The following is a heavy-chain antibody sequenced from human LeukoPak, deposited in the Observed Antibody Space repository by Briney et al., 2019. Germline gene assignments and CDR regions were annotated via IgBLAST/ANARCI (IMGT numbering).Heavy chain of an antibody. CDR1: GFTFSSYA. CDR3: AKDSDGSSSWYVDY. Sequence: GGTLRLSCAASGFTFSSYAMHWVRQAPGKGLEWVAVISYDGSNKYYADSVKGRFTISRDNSKNTLYLQMNSLRTEDTAVYYCAKDSDGSSSWYVDYWGQGTLVTVSS. J-gene: IGHJ4*02. V-gene: IGHV3-30*04. D-gene: IGHD6-13*01. CDR2: ISYDGSNK.